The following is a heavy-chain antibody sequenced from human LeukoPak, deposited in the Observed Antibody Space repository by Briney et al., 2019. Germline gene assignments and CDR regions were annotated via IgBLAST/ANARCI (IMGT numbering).Heavy chain of an antibody. Sequence: PSGTLSLTCAVSGGSISNENWWGWVRQPPGKGLEWIGEIYHSGSTNYIPSLKSRITISVDKSKNQFSLKLASVTAADTAVYYCAGSPIGYGMDVWGQGTTVTASS. CDR3: AGSPIGYGMDV. J-gene: IGHJ6*02. V-gene: IGHV4-4*02. CDR1: GGSISNENW. CDR2: IYHSGST.